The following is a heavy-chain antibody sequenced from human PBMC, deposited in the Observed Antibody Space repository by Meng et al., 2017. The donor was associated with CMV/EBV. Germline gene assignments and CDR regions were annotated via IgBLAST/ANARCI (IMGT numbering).Heavy chain of an antibody. CDR2: ISGSGGST. CDR3: AKDKSHSVYYYYGMDV. V-gene: IGHV3-23*01. J-gene: IGHJ6*02. CDR1: GFTFSNAW. Sequence: GESLKISCAASGFTFSNAWMSWVRQAPGKGLEWVSAISGSGGSTYYADSVKGRFTISRDNSKNTLYLQMNSLRAEDTAVYYCAKDKSHSVYYYYGMDVWGQGTTVTVSS. D-gene: IGHD3-10*01.